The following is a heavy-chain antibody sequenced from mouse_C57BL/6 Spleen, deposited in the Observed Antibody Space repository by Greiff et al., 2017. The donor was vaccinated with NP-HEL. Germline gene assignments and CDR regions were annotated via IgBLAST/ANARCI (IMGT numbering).Heavy chain of an antibody. J-gene: IGHJ2*01. CDR1: GYTFTSYW. V-gene: IGHV1-69*01. Sequence: VQLQQPGAELVMPGASVKLSCKASGYTFTSYWMHWVKQRPGQGLEWIGEIDPSASYTNYNQKFKGKSTLTVDKSSSTAYMQLSSLTSEDSAVYYCARGYDSYYFDYWGQGTTLTVSS. CDR2: IDPSASYT. D-gene: IGHD2-4*01. CDR3: ARGYDSYYFDY.